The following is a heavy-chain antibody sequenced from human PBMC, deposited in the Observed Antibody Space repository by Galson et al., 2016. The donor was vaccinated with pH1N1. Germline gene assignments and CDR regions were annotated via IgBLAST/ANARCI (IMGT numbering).Heavy chain of an antibody. V-gene: IGHV3-23*01. J-gene: IGHJ1*01. CDR3: AKLDGYNWGYFQH. Sequence: SLRLSCAASGFTFSNYIMSWVRQAPGKGLEWVSTINSGGSATYYSDSVKGRFTISRDDSKNTLYLQMNSLRAEDTAIYYCAKLDGYNWGYFQHWGQGTLVTVSS. CDR1: GFTFSNYI. D-gene: IGHD5-24*01. CDR2: INSGGSAT.